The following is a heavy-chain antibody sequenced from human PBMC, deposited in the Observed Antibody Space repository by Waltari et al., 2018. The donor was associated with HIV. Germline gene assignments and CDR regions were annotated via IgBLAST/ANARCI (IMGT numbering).Heavy chain of an antibody. V-gene: IGHV4-31*11. CDR1: GVSINAGGYY. J-gene: IGHJ4*02. Sequence: QVQLQESGPGLVKPSQTLSLSCVVSGVSINAGGYYWSWLRQHPGAGLEWIAHIYNNGTTYYNPSLKSRVTISLDTSEHQFSLKVGSVTAADTAVYYCARGRKGFLGIEDFDYWGQGTLVTVSS. D-gene: IGHD7-27*01. CDR3: ARGRKGFLGIEDFDY. CDR2: IYNNGTT.